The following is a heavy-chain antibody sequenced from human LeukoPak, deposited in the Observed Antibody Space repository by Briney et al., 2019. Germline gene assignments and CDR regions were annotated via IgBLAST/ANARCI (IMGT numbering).Heavy chain of an antibody. CDR2: ISWNSGSI. J-gene: IGHJ3*02. D-gene: IGHD1-26*01. V-gene: IGHV3-9*01. Sequence: PGGSLRLSCAASGFTFDDYAMHWVRQAPGKGLEWVSGISWNSGSIGYADSVKGRFTISRDNAKNSLYLQMNSLRAEDTAVYYCARDGVSGSVNDAFDIWGQGTMVTVSS. CDR1: GFTFDDYA. CDR3: ARDGVSGSVNDAFDI.